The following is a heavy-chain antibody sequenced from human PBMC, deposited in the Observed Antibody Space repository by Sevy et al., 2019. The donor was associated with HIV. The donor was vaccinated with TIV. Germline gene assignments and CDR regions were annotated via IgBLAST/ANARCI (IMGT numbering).Heavy chain of an antibody. CDR1: GFTFSSYA. D-gene: IGHD6-6*01. V-gene: IGHV3-30-3*01. Sequence: GGSLRLSCAASGFTFSSYAMHWVRQAPGKGLEWVAVISYDGSNKYYADSVKGRFTISRDNSKNTLYLQMNSLRAEDTAVYYCARDLAVYSSSSRVYGMDVWDQGTTVTVSS. CDR2: ISYDGSNK. CDR3: ARDLAVYSSSSRVYGMDV. J-gene: IGHJ6*02.